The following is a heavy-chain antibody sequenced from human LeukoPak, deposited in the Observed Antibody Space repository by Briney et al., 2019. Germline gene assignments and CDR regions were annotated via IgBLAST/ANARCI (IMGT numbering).Heavy chain of an antibody. Sequence: SETLSLTCTVSGYSISSGYYWGWIRQPPGKGLEWIGSIYHSGSTYYSPSLKSRVTISVDTSKNQFSLKLSSVTAADTAVYYCARDSGIGYSYGTGYFDYWGRGTLVTVSS. D-gene: IGHD5-18*01. CDR3: ARDSGIGYSYGTGYFDY. J-gene: IGHJ4*02. CDR1: GYSISSGYY. CDR2: IYHSGST. V-gene: IGHV4-38-2*02.